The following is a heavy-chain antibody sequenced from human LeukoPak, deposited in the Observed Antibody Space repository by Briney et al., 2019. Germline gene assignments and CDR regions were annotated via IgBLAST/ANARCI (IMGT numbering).Heavy chain of an antibody. CDR1: GFTFGDYA. D-gene: IGHD5-18*01. CDR2: ISSSGRTI. V-gene: IGHV3-11*01. CDR3: ARDPKQLWSFDY. J-gene: IGHJ4*02. Sequence: PGGSLRLSCTASGFTFGDYAMSWFRQAPGKGLEWVSYISSSGRTIYYADSVKGRFTISRDNAKNSLYLQMNSLRAEDTAVYYCARDPKQLWSFDYWGQGTLVTVSS.